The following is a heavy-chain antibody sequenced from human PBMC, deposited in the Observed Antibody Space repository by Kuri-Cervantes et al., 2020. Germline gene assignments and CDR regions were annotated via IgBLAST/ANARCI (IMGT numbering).Heavy chain of an antibody. D-gene: IGHD2-15*01. CDR1: GYTFTSYD. J-gene: IGHJ3*02. Sequence: ASVKVSCKASGYTFTSYDINWVRQATGQGLEWMGWMNPNSGNTGYAQKFQGRVTMTRNTSISTAYMELSSLRSEDTAVYYCARPRHCSGGSCQRAFDIWGPGTMVTVSS. V-gene: IGHV1-8*01. CDR3: ARPRHCSGGSCQRAFDI. CDR2: MNPNSGNT.